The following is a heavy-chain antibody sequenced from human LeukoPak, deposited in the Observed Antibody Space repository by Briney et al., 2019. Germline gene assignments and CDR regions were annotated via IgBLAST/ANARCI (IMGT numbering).Heavy chain of an antibody. J-gene: IGHJ6*04. CDR2: ISSSGSTI. V-gene: IGHV3-48*03. Sequence: GGSLRLSCAASEFTFSSYEMNWVRQAPGKGLEWVSYISSSGSTIYYADSVKGRFTISRDNAKNSLYLQMNSLRAEDTAVYYCAELGITMIGGVWGKGATVTISS. D-gene: IGHD3-10*02. CDR3: AELGITMIGGV. CDR1: EFTFSSYE.